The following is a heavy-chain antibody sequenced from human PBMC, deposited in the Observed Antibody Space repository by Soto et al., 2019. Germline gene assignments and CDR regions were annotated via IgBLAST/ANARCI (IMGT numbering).Heavy chain of an antibody. Sequence: QVQLQQWGAGLLKPSETLSLTCAVYGGSFSGYYWSWIRQPPGKGLEWIGEINHSGSTNYNPSLKSRVTISVDTSKNQFSLKLSSVTAADTAVYYCARGSMIVVVAAKSAEYFQHWGHGTLVTVSS. V-gene: IGHV4-34*01. CDR3: ARGSMIVVVAAKSAEYFQH. CDR2: INHSGST. D-gene: IGHD2-15*01. J-gene: IGHJ1*01. CDR1: GGSFSGYY.